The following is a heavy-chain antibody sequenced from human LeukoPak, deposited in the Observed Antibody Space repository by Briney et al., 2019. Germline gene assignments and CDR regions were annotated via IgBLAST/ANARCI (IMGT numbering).Heavy chain of an antibody. D-gene: IGHD1-26*01. CDR1: GFTFGDYA. Sequence: PGGSLRLSCTASGFTFGDYAMSWVRQAPGKGLEWVGFIRSKAYGGTTEYAASVKGRFTISRDDSKSIAYLQMNSLKTEDTAVYYCTRGHWELLRYWGQGTLVTVSS. J-gene: IGHJ4*02. V-gene: IGHV3-49*04. CDR2: IRSKAYGGTT. CDR3: TRGHWELLRY.